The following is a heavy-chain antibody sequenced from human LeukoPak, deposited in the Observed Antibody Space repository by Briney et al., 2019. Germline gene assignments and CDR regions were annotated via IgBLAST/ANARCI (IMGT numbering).Heavy chain of an antibody. D-gene: IGHD3-22*01. Sequence: SQTLSLTCAVSGGSISSGGYSWSWIRQPPGKGLEWIGYIYHSGSTYYNPSLKSRVTMSVDTSKNQFSLKLSSVTAADTAIYYCARENPSGYYNRPIDYWGQGTLVTVSS. CDR3: ARENPSGYYNRPIDY. CDR2: IYHSGST. V-gene: IGHV4-30-2*01. J-gene: IGHJ4*02. CDR1: GGSISSGGYS.